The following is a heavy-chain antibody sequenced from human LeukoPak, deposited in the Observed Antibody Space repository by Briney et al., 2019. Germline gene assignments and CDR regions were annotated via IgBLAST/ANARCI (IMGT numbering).Heavy chain of an antibody. Sequence: PGGSLRLSCAASGLTFSEYAMNWVRQAPGKGLEWVSGISGGGEGTFYADSVKGRFTISRDISKSTLFLQMNSLRVEDTAVYYCAKATGSYPSNPFGYWGQGTLVTVSS. D-gene: IGHD1-26*01. CDR3: AKATGSYPSNPFGY. V-gene: IGHV3-23*01. J-gene: IGHJ4*02. CDR2: ISGGGEGT. CDR1: GLTFSEYA.